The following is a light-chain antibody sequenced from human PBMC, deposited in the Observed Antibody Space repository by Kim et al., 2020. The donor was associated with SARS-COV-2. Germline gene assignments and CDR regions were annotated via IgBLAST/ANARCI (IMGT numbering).Light chain of an antibody. V-gene: IGKV1-27*01. Sequence: PSVGDRVPITSRAIQGISNYLAWYQQRPGGVPNLLIYAASTLQSGVPSRFSGSGSGTDFTLTINGLQPEDVATYYCQKSDSAPWTFGQGTKVDIK. CDR3: QKSDSAPWT. CDR1: QGISNY. J-gene: IGKJ1*01. CDR2: AAS.